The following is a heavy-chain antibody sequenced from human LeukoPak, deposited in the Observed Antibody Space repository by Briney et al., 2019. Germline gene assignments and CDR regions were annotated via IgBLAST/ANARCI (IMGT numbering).Heavy chain of an antibody. D-gene: IGHD3-10*01. CDR3: ARDRGYVDV. CDR2: ISSNGGST. CDR1: GFTFSDYY. Sequence: PGGSLRLSCAASGFTFSDYYMSWVRQAPGKGLEYVSAISSNGGSTYYADSVKGRFTISRDNSKNTLYLQMGSLRAEDMAVYYCARDRGYVDVWGKGTTVTVSS. J-gene: IGHJ6*04. V-gene: IGHV3-64*02.